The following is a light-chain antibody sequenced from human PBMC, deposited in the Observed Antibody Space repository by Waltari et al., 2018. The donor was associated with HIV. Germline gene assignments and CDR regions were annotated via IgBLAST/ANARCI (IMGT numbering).Light chain of an antibody. CDR1: ALPSPS. V-gene: IGLV3-25*03. CDR3: ESADNSGTYWV. Sequence: SYELTQPPSVSVSPGPTAKIPCSGAALPSPSAHWFPHKPGQAPLLVIYKDSQRPSGIPERFSGSHSGTTVTLTISGVQAEDEADYYCESADNSGTYWVFGGGTKLTVL. J-gene: IGLJ3*02. CDR2: KDS.